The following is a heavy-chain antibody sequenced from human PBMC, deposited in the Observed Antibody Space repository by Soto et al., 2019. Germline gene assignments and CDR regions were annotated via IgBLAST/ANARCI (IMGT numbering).Heavy chain of an antibody. CDR2: INHSGST. Sequence: SETLSLTCAVYGGSFSGYYWSWIRQPPGKGLEWIGEINHSGSTNYNPSLKSRVTISVDTSKNQFSLKMSSVTAADTAVYYCARGTLLLFGDSAIRYGMDVWGQGTTVTVSS. CDR3: ARGTLLLFGDSAIRYGMDV. J-gene: IGHJ6*02. CDR1: GGSFSGYY. D-gene: IGHD3-10*01. V-gene: IGHV4-34*01.